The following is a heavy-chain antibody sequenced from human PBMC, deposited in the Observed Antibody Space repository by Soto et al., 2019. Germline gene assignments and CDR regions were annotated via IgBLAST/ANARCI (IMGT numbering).Heavy chain of an antibody. V-gene: IGHV4-59*01. CDR3: ARDRSSSKGFDP. Sequence: SATLSLTCTVSGGSISSYYWSWIRQPPGKGLEWIGYIYYSGSTNYNPSLKSRVTISVDTSKNQFSLKLSSVTAADTAVYYCARDRSSSKGFDPWGQGTLVTVSS. J-gene: IGHJ5*02. D-gene: IGHD6-6*01. CDR1: GGSISSYY. CDR2: IYYSGST.